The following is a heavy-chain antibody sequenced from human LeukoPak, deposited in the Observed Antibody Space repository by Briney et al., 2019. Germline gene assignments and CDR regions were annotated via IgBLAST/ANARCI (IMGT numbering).Heavy chain of an antibody. CDR1: GGTFSSYA. D-gene: IGHD2-15*01. V-gene: IGHV1-69*13. J-gene: IGHJ6*04. CDR2: IIPIFGTA. Sequence: GAPVKVSCKASGGTFSSYAISWVRQAPGQGLEWMGGIIPIFGTANYAQKFQGRVTITADESTSTAYMELSSLRSEDTAVYYCASERAGGSLYYYYGMDVWGKGTTVTVSS. CDR3: ASERAGGSLYYYYGMDV.